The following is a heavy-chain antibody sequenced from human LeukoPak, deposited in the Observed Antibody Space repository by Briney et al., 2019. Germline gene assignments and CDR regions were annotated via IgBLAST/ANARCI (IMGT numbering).Heavy chain of an antibody. D-gene: IGHD3-16*01. CDR3: TRGGGRADY. CDR1: GFTFGDYA. Sequence: PGRSLRLSCTASGFTFGDYAMSWVRQAPGKGLEWVGFIRSKAYGGTTEYAASVKGGFTISRDDSKSIAYLQMNSLKTEDTAVYYCTRGGGRADYWGQGTLVTVSS. J-gene: IGHJ4*02. CDR2: IRSKAYGGTT. V-gene: IGHV3-49*04.